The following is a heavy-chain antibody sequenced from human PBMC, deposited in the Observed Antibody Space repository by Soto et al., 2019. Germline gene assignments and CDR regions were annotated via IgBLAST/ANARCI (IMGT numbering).Heavy chain of an antibody. J-gene: IGHJ5*02. CDR1: GYIFSSYG. V-gene: IGHV1-18*01. CDR2: ISAYNGNT. Sequence: QVQLVQSGAEVKKPASSENVSSKSAGYIFSSYGISGVRPAPGQGHEWMGWISAYNGNTNYAQKLQGRVTMTTDTSTSTAYMELRSLRSDDKAVYYCAREWLNWFDPWGQGTLVTVSS. CDR3: AREWLNWFDP. D-gene: IGHD3-22*01.